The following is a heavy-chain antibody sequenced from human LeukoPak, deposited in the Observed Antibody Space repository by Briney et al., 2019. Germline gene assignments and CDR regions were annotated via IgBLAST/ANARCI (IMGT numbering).Heavy chain of an antibody. D-gene: IGHD6-13*01. CDR2: INLDGSEQ. CDR1: GFTFTSFD. V-gene: IGHV3-7*01. J-gene: IGHJ4*02. Sequence: GGCLSLSCVASGFTFTSFDMSWVRRAPGKGLEWVANINLDGSEQYYVDSVKGRFTISRDNAKNSLYLQMNSLWAEDTAVYYCAREVAVGIGAYNFWGQGTLVTVSS. CDR3: AREVAVGIGAYNF.